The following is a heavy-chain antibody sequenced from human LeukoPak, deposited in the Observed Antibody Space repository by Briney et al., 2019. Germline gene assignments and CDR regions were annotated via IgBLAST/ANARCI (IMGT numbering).Heavy chain of an antibody. J-gene: IGHJ4*02. Sequence: SETLSLTRTVSGGSTISNYWSWIRQPPGKGLEWIGYIYYSGSTNYNPSLKSRVTMSVDTSKNQFSLKLKSVTAADTAVYYCARGGSGMASFDYWGQGTLVTVSS. V-gene: IGHV4-59*08. D-gene: IGHD6-13*01. CDR2: IYYSGST. CDR3: ARGGSGMASFDY. CDR1: GGSTISNY.